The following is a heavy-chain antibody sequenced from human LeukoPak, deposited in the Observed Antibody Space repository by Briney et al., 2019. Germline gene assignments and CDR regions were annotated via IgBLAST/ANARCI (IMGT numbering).Heavy chain of an antibody. CDR3: VKALGANRGVFDS. Sequence: PGGSLRLSCAVSGFTLDDYTMHWVRQDPGKGLEWVSLISWDGGSTFYADSVKGRFKISRDNGKSSLYLQMNSLRTEDTALYYCVKALGANRGVFDSWGQGTLVTVSS. J-gene: IGHJ4*02. CDR1: GFTLDDYT. V-gene: IGHV3-43*01. CDR2: ISWDGGST. D-gene: IGHD3-3*01.